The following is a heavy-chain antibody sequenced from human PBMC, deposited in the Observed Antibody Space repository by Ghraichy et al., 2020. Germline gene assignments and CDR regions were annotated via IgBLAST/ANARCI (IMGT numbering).Heavy chain of an antibody. Sequence: SETLSLTCAVYGGSFSAYYWSWIRQPPGKGLEWIGEINHSGSTNYNPSLRSRVTISVDTSKNQFSLKLSSVTAADTAVYYCARRVTVVTLYRWFDPRGQGTLVTVSS. V-gene: IGHV4-34*01. CDR3: ARRVTVVTLYRWFDP. CDR1: GGSFSAYY. CDR2: INHSGST. D-gene: IGHD4-23*01. J-gene: IGHJ5*02.